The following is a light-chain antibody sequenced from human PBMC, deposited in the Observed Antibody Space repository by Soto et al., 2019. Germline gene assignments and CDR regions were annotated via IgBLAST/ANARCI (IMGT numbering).Light chain of an antibody. J-gene: IGKJ3*01. Sequence: EIVLTQSPATLSLSPGERATLSCRASQSVSSYLAWYQQKPGRAPRLLIYDASNRATGIPARFSGSGSGTDFTLTISSLEPEDFAVYYCQQRSSWPPFTFGPGTKVEVK. CDR2: DAS. V-gene: IGKV3-11*01. CDR3: QQRSSWPPFT. CDR1: QSVSSY.